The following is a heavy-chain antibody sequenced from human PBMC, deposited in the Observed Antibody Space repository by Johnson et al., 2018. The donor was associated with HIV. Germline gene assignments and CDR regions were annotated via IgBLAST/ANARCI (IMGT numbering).Heavy chain of an antibody. V-gene: IGHV3-74*01. D-gene: IGHD1-7*01. CDR1: GFTFTSHW. CDR2: INNDGSIT. CDR3: ARVDADWNYCGGAFDI. J-gene: IGHJ3*02. Sequence: VQLVESGGGLVQPGGSLRLSCAASGFTFTSHWMHWVRQGPGKGFVWVSRINNDGSITHYADYVKGRFTISRENAKNTLFLEMNGRRVEDTAVYFGARVDADWNYCGGAFDIWGQGTLVTVSS.